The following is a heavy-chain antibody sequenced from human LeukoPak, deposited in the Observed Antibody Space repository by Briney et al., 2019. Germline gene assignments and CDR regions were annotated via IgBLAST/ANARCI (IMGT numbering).Heavy chain of an antibody. Sequence: GGSLRLSCAASGFIFSSYAMSWVRQASEKGLEWVSVISGSGGSTYYADSVKGRFTISRDNSKNTLYLQMNSLRAEDTAVYYCAKSPRGGYYFDYWGQGTLVTVSS. CDR3: AKSPRGGYYFDY. J-gene: IGHJ4*02. D-gene: IGHD3-16*01. CDR2: ISGSGGST. V-gene: IGHV3-23*01. CDR1: GFIFSSYA.